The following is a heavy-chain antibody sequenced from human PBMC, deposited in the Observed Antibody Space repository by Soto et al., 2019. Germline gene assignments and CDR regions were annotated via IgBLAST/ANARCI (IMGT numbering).Heavy chain of an antibody. D-gene: IGHD3-10*01. J-gene: IGHJ4*02. CDR1: GGSISSYY. V-gene: IGHV4-59*08. Sequence: SETLSLTCTVSGGSISSYYWSWIRQPPGKGLEWIGYIYYSGSTNYNPSLKSRVTISVDTSKNQFSLKLSSVTAADTAVYYCARSPLYYYGSGSYYFFDYWGQGTLVTVSS. CDR3: ARSPLYYYGSGSYYFFDY. CDR2: IYYSGST.